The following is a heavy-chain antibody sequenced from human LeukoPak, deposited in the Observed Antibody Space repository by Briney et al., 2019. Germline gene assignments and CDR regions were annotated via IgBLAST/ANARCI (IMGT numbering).Heavy chain of an antibody. Sequence: ASVKVSCKASGYTFTGYYMHWGRQAPGQGLEWMGWINPNSGGTNYAQKFQGRATMTRDTSISTAYMELSRLRSDDTAVYYCARAVDSSGWYEFDPWGQGTLVTVSS. CDR3: ARAVDSSGWYEFDP. J-gene: IGHJ5*02. V-gene: IGHV1-2*02. CDR2: INPNSGGT. D-gene: IGHD6-19*01. CDR1: GYTFTGYY.